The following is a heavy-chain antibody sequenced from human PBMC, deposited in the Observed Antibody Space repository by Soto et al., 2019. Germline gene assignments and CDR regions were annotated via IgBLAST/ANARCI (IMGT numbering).Heavy chain of an antibody. D-gene: IGHD3-22*01. V-gene: IGHV1-58*01. J-gene: IGHJ4*02. CDR1: GFTFTSSA. CDR3: AADYYDSSGYYSLSSDY. CDR2: IVVGSGNT. Sequence: SVKVSCKASGFTFTSSAVQWVRQARGQRLEWIGWIVVGSGNTNYAQKFQERVTITRDMSTSTAYMELSSLRSEDTAVYYCAADYYDSSGYYSLSSDYWGQGTLVTVSS.